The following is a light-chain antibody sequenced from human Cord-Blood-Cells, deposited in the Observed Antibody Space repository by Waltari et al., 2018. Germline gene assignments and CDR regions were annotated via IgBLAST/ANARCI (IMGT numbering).Light chain of an antibody. CDR2: DAS. CDR3: QQRSNWPPPYT. CDR1: QSVSSY. V-gene: IGKV3-11*01. Sequence: EIVLTQSPATLSLSPGARATLSCRASQSVSSYLAWYQQKPGQAPRLLIYDASNRATGIPARFSGSGSGTDFTLTISSLGPEDFAVYYCQQRSNWPPPYTFGQGTKLEIK. J-gene: IGKJ2*01.